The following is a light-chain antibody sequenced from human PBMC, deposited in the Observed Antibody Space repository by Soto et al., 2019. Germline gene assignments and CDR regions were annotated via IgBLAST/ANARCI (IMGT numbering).Light chain of an antibody. Sequence: QSVLTQPPSASGSPGQSVTISCTGTSSDVGGYNYVSWYQQHPGKAPKLMIYEVSKRPSGVPDRFSGSKSGNTASLTVSGLQAEDEADYYCSSYTRTSSYVFANGTKVTV. CDR1: SSDVGGYNY. V-gene: IGLV2-8*01. CDR2: EVS. J-gene: IGLJ1*01. CDR3: SSYTRTSSYV.